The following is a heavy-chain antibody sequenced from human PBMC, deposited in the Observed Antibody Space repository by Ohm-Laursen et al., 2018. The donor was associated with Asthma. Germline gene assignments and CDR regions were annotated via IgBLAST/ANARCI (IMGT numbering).Heavy chain of an antibody. Sequence: GSLSLSCAASGYTFSRYSIHWVRQIPGKGLEWVASISTASSFIYYADSVRGRFTTSRDNARNSVYLQMNSLRAEDTALYYCARIGPEWELPGREYSLHHWGEGTLVTVSS. J-gene: IGHJ1*01. D-gene: IGHD1-26*01. CDR1: GYTFSRYS. V-gene: IGHV3-21*01. CDR3: ARIGPEWELPGREYSLHH. CDR2: ISTASSFI.